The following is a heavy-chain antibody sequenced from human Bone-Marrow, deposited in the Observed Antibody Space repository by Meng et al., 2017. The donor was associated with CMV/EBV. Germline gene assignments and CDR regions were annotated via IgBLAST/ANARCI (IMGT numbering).Heavy chain of an antibody. CDR1: GFTFSNYA. V-gene: IGHV3-23*01. J-gene: IGHJ4*02. Sequence: SCAASGFTFSNYAMSWVRQAPGKGLEWVSAISGSGGSTYYADSVKGRFTISRDNSKNTLYLQMNSLRAEDTAVYYCAKDLRPNYFDYWGQGTLVTVSS. CDR2: ISGSGGST. CDR3: AKDLRPNYFDY.